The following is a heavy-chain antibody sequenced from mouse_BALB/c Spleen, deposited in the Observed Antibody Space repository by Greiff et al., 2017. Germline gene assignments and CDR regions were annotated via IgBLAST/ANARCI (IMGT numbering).Heavy chain of an antibody. CDR2: ISSGGSYT. CDR1: GFTFSSYA. J-gene: IGHJ4*01. V-gene: IGHV5-9-4*01. CDR3: ARGLDAMDY. Sequence: EVMLVESGGGLVKPGGSLKLSCAASGFTFSSYAMSWVRQSPEKRLEWVAEISSGGSYTYYPDTVTGRFTISRDNAKNTLYLEMSSLRSEDTAMYYCARGLDAMDYWGQGTSVTVSS. D-gene: IGHD2-10*02.